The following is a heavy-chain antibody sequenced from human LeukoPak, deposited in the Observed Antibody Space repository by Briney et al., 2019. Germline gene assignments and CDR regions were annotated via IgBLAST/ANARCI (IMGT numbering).Heavy chain of an antibody. D-gene: IGHD1-26*01. Sequence: GGSLRLSCAASGFTFSNYIMHWVRQAPGKGLDWVAVILENGSNQYYVDSVKGRFTISRDNAKNTLYLQMNSLRAEDTAVYYCARDRIVGATIDAFDIWGQGTMVTVSS. CDR2: ILENGSNQ. CDR3: ARDRIVGATIDAFDI. J-gene: IGHJ3*02. CDR1: GFTFSNYI. V-gene: IGHV3-30*04.